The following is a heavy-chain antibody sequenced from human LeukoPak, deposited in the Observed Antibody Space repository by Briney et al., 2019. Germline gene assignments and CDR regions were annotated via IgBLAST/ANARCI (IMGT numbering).Heavy chain of an antibody. CDR2: ISAYNGNT. J-gene: IGHJ5*02. CDR1: SYTFTNYA. D-gene: IGHD3-3*01. Sequence: ASVKVSCKASSYTFTNYAFTWVRHAPGQGLEWIGWISAYNGNTNYAQKLQGRVTMTTDTSTSTAYMELRSLRSDDTAVYYCARGLEWLTRRHTWFDPWGQGTLVTVSS. CDR3: ARGLEWLTRRHTWFDP. V-gene: IGHV1-18*01.